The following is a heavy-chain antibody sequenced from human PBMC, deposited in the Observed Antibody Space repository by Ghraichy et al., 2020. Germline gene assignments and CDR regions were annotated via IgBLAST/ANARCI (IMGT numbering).Heavy chain of an antibody. Sequence: SETLSLTCAVYGGSFSGYYWSWIRQPPGKGLEWIGEINHSGSTNYNPSLKSRVTISVDTSKNQFSLKLSSVTAADTAVYYCARAPRITIFGVVIEYPFDYWGQGTLVTVSS. CDR1: GGSFSGYY. V-gene: IGHV4-34*01. D-gene: IGHD3-3*01. CDR3: ARAPRITIFGVVIEYPFDY. J-gene: IGHJ4*02. CDR2: INHSGST.